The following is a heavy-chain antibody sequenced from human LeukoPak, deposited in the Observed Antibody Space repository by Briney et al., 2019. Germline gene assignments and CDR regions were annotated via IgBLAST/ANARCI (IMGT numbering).Heavy chain of an antibody. Sequence: SETLSLTCAVYGGSFNGYYWSWIRQPPGKGREWIGEINHSGSTNYNPSLKTRVTISVDTSKNQFSLKLSSVTAADTAVYYCAREGLFVGRYGSGRNWFDPWGQGTLVTVSS. J-gene: IGHJ5*02. CDR3: AREGLFVGRYGSGRNWFDP. V-gene: IGHV4-34*01. CDR1: GGSFNGYY. D-gene: IGHD3-10*01. CDR2: INHSGST.